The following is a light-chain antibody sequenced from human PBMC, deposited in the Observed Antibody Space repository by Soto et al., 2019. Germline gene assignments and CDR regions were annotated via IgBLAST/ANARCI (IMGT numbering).Light chain of an antibody. CDR2: AAS. Sequence: DIRWTQSPSFLSASVEDRVTITSRPGRAITSNLAWFQQKPGKAPKLLIYAASTLQSGVPSRFSGSGCGTDFTLTISSLQPEDFAAYYCQQLNSYPRSFGQRTKVEIK. CDR3: QQLNSYPRS. V-gene: IGKV1-9*01. J-gene: IGKJ1*01. CDR1: RAITSN.